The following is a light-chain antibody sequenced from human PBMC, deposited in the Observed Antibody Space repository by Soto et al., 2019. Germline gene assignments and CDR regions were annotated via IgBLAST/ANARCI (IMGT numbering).Light chain of an antibody. J-gene: IGKJ1*01. Sequence: DIQMTQSPSSLSASVGDRVIITCRAGQSISSYLNWYQQKPGKAPKLLIYAASTWQSGVPSRFSGSGSGTDFTLTISCLQSEDFATYYCQQYYSYPPTFGQGTKVDIK. CDR3: QQYYSYPPT. CDR2: AAS. CDR1: QSISSY. V-gene: IGKV1-39*01.